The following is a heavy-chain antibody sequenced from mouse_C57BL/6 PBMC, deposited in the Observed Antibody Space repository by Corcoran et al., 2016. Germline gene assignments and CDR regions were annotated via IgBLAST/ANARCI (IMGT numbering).Heavy chain of an antibody. D-gene: IGHD1-1*01. CDR3: AKGGYGSSYNAMDY. CDR1: GYTFTDYY. Sequence: EVQLQQSGPELVKPGASVKISCKASGYTFTDYYMNWVKQSHGKSLEWIGDINTNNGGTSYNQKFKGKATLTVDKSSSTAYMELRSLTSEDSSVYYCAKGGYGSSYNAMDYWGQGTSVTVSS. J-gene: IGHJ4*01. V-gene: IGHV1-26*01. CDR2: INTNNGGT.